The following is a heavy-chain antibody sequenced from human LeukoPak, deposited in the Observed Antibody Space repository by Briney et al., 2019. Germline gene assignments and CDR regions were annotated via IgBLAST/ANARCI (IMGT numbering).Heavy chain of an antibody. J-gene: IGHJ3*02. D-gene: IGHD6-19*01. Sequence: SETLSLTCIVSGGSISSRSYYWGWIRQPPGKGLEWIGSIYYSGSTYYNPSLKSRVTISVDTSKNQFSLKLSSVTAADTAVYYCARRHARQWLAVAFDIWGQGTMVTVSS. CDR3: ARRHARQWLAVAFDI. CDR1: GGSISSRSYY. CDR2: IYYSGST. V-gene: IGHV4-39*01.